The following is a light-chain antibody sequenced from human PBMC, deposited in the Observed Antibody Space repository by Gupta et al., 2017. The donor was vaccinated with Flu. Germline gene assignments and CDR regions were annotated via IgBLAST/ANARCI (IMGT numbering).Light chain of an antibody. V-gene: IGLV2-23*01. CDR2: EGS. J-gene: IGLJ3*02. Sequence: QSALTQPASVSGSPGQSLTISFTGTRSDVGSYNLVSWYQQHPGKAPKLMIYEGSKRPSGVSNRFSGSKSGNTASLTISGLQAEDEADYYCCSYAGSSRVFGGGTKLTVL. CDR1: RSDVGSYNL. CDR3: CSYAGSSRV.